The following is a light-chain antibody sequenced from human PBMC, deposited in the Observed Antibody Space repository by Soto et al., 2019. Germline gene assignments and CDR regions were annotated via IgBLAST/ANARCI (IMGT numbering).Light chain of an antibody. CDR2: EVT. V-gene: IGLV2-8*01. J-gene: IGLJ2*01. Sequence: QSALTQPPSASGSPGXSVTIXXXGTXXXVGGYNYVSWYQQHPGKAPKLMIYEVTQRPSGVPDRFSGSKSGNTASLTVSGLQAEDEADYYCSSYAGSNNLVFGGGTKVTDL. CDR1: XXXVGGYNY. CDR3: SSYAGSNNLV.